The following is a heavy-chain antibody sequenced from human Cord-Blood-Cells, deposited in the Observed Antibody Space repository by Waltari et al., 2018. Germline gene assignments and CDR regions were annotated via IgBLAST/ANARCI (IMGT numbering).Heavy chain of an antibody. D-gene: IGHD1-26*01. J-gene: IGHJ4*02. Sequence: QVQLQESGPGLVKPSETLSLTCTVPGGSISSYLWRWIRQPPGKGLEWIGYIYYSGSTNYNPSLKSRVTISVDTSKNQFSLKLSSVTAADTAVYYCARLIVGATQANHFDYWGQGTLVTVSS. CDR2: IYYSGST. V-gene: IGHV4-59*08. CDR3: ARLIVGATQANHFDY. CDR1: GGSISSYL.